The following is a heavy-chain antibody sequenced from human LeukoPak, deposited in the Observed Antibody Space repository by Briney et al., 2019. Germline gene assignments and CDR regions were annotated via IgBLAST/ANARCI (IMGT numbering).Heavy chain of an antibody. Sequence: GGSLRLSCAASGFTFSSYEMNWVRQGPGKGLEWVSFISSSGSTKYYADSVKGRFTISRDNAKKSLYLQMNSLRAEETAVYYCARGWGEGGQGTLVTVSS. CDR2: ISSSGSTK. J-gene: IGHJ4*02. D-gene: IGHD3-10*01. V-gene: IGHV3-48*03. CDR3: ARGWGE. CDR1: GFTFSSYE.